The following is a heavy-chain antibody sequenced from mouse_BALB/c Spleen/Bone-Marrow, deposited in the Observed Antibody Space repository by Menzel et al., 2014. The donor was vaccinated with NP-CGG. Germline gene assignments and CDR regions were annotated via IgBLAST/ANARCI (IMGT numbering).Heavy chain of an antibody. J-gene: IGHJ4*01. CDR3: ARRGTTAKDYAMDY. D-gene: IGHD1-2*01. CDR1: GYTFTRYW. V-gene: IGHV1S126*01. Sequence: QVQLQQPGAELVKPGASVKISCKASGYTFTRYWMNWVKQRPGQGLEWIGEIDPSDSYTNNNQKFKDKATLTVDKSSSTAYMQPSSLTSEDSAVYYCARRGTTAKDYAMDYWGQGTSVTVSS. CDR2: IDPSDSYT.